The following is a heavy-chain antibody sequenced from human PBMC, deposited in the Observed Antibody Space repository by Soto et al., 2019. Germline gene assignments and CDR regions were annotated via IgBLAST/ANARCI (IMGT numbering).Heavy chain of an antibody. CDR1: GFTFSNYN. CDR3: VNSAGYDYDY. J-gene: IGHJ4*02. Sequence: LPGGSLRLSCSSSGFTFSNYNLDWVRQAPGKGLEHVSAISSNGENTYYADSVKGRFTTSRDNSKNILSLQMSSLRAEDTAVYYCVNSAGYDYDYWGQGTLVTVSS. D-gene: IGHD5-12*01. CDR2: ISSNGENT. V-gene: IGHV3-64D*06.